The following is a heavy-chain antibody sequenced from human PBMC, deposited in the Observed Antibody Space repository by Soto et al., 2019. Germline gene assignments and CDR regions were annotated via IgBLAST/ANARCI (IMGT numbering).Heavy chain of an antibody. CDR3: ASGREPNNYYYYGMDV. CDR2: ISYDGSNK. CDR1: GFTFSSYA. Sequence: GGSLRLSCAASGFTFSSYAMHWVRQAPGKGLEWVAVISYDGSNKYYADSVKGRFTISRDNSENTLYLQMNSLRAEDTAVYYCASGREPNNYYYYGMDVWGQGTTVTVSS. V-gene: IGHV3-30-3*01. D-gene: IGHD1-26*01. J-gene: IGHJ6*02.